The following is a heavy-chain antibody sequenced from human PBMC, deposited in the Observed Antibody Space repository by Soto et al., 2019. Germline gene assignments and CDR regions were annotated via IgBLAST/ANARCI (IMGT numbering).Heavy chain of an antibody. V-gene: IGHV3-30*18. CDR3: AKDRGSTSCCWFDP. CDR1: GFTFSSYG. J-gene: IGHJ5*02. CDR2: ISYDGSNK. Sequence: QVQLVESGGGVVQPGRSLRLSCAASGFTFSSYGMHWVRQAPGKGLEWVAVISYDGSNKYYADSVKGRFTISRDNSKNTLYLQMNSLRAEDTAVYYCAKDRGSTSCCWFDPWGQGTLVTVSS. D-gene: IGHD2-2*01.